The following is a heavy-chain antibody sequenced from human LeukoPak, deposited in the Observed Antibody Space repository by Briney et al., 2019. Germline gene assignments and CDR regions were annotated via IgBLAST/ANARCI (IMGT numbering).Heavy chain of an antibody. CDR3: ARDPLSSSWWIDY. D-gene: IGHD6-13*01. CDR2: IWYDGSNK. CDR1: GFTFSSYG. Sequence: GRSLRLSCAASGFTFSSYGMHWVRQAPGKGLEWVAVIWYDGSNKYYADSVKGRFTISRDNSKNTLYLQMNSLRAEDTAVYYCARDPLSSSWWIDYWGQGTLVTVSS. J-gene: IGHJ4*02. V-gene: IGHV3-33*01.